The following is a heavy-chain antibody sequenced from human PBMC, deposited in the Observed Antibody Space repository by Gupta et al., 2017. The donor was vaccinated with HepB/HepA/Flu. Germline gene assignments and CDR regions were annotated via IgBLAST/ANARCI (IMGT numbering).Heavy chain of an antibody. D-gene: IGHD2-2*02. CDR2: ISSSSSTI. J-gene: IGHJ4*02. V-gene: IGHV3-48*02. CDR3: ASNWDLHCSSTSCYRPQDY. CDR1: GFTFSSYS. Sequence: EVQLVESGGGLVQPGGSLRLSCAASGFTFSSYSMNWVRQAPGKGLEWVSYISSSSSTIYYADSVKGRFTISRDNAKNSLYLQMNSLRDEDTAVYYCASNWDLHCSSTSCYRPQDYWGQGTLVTVSS.